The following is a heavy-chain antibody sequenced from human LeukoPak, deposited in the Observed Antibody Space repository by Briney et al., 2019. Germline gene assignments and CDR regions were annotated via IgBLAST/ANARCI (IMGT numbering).Heavy chain of an antibody. CDR1: GYTFNSYG. J-gene: IGHJ5*02. V-gene: IGHV1-18*01. CDR3: ARDGPEFYYIVVVPAAPTGWFDP. D-gene: IGHD2-2*01. CDR2: ISAYNGIT. Sequence: ASVKVSCKASGYTFNSYGISWVRRAPGQGLEWMGWISAYNGITNYAQKLQGRVTMTTDTSTSTAYMELRSLRSDDTAVYYCARDGPEFYYIVVVPAAPTGWFDPWGQGTLVTVSS.